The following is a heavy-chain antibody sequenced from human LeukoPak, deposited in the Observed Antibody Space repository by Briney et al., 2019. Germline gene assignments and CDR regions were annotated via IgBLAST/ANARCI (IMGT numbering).Heavy chain of an antibody. D-gene: IGHD5-12*01. V-gene: IGHV3-30*18. J-gene: IGHJ4*02. CDR1: GFTFSRSG. Sequence: GGSLRLSWSASGFTFSRSGRHWVRQAPGKGLEWVAAISYDGSKKYYEDSVKGRFTVSRDNSKNTLYLQMNSLRAEDTAVYYCAKVAKEVATIEDFDYWGQGTLVTVSS. CDR2: ISYDGSKK. CDR3: AKVAKEVATIEDFDY.